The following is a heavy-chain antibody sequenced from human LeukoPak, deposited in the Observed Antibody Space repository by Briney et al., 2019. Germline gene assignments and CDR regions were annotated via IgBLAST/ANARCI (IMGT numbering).Heavy chain of an antibody. V-gene: IGHV1-69*13. D-gene: IGHD1-26*01. Sequence: SVKVSCKASGGTFSSYAISWVRQAPGQGLEWMGGIIPIFGTANYAQKFQGRVTITADESTSAAYMELSSLRSEDTAVYYCARDLSSPGDFDYWGQGTLVTVSS. CDR2: IIPIFGTA. J-gene: IGHJ4*02. CDR1: GGTFSSYA. CDR3: ARDLSSPGDFDY.